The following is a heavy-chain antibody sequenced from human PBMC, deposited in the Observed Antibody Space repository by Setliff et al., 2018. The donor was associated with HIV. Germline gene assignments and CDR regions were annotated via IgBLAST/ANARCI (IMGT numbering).Heavy chain of an antibody. J-gene: IGHJ4*02. CDR1: GFTFSTYG. CDR3: ARDKDEDYGSTSFDY. V-gene: IGHV3-30*02. D-gene: IGHD4-17*01. Sequence: GGSLRLSCVASGFTFSTYGMHWVRQAPGKGLEWVAFIRYDGSNKYYADSVKGRFTISRDSSMNTVYLQLNSLRPEDTAVYYCARDKDEDYGSTSFDYWGQGILVTVSS. CDR2: IRYDGSNK.